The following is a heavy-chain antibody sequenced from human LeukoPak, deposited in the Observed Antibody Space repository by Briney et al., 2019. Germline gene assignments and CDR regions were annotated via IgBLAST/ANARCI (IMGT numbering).Heavy chain of an antibody. CDR2: ISANSGGT. V-gene: IGHV1-2*02. D-gene: IGHD2-8*01. Sequence: GASVKVSCKSSGYTFTSYSISWVRPAPGQGLEWMGWISANSGGTNYAQKFQGRVTMTRDTSISTAYMELSRLRSDDTDVYYCARDAFQYCTNGVCYPKNWFDPWGQGTLVTVSS. CDR3: ARDAFQYCTNGVCYPKNWFDP. J-gene: IGHJ5*02. CDR1: GYTFTSYS.